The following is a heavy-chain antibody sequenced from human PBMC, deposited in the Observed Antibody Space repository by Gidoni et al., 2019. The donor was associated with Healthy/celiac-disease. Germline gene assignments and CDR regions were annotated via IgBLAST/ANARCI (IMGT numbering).Heavy chain of an antibody. V-gene: IGHV3-13*01. CDR1: GFTFSSYD. CDR3: ARDLGTIAVAGTYGMDV. J-gene: IGHJ6*02. D-gene: IGHD6-19*01. Sequence: EVQLVESGVGLVQPGGSLRLSCAASGFTFSSYDMHWVRQATGKGLEWVSAIGTAGDTDYPGSVKGRFTITRENAKNSLYLQMNSMRAGDTAVYYCARDLGTIAVAGTYGMDVWGQGTTVTVSS. CDR2: IGTAGDT.